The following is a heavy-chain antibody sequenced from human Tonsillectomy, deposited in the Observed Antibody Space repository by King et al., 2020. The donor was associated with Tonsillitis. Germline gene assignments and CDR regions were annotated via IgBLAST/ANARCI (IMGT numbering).Heavy chain of an antibody. V-gene: IGHV3-23*03. Sequence: VQLVESGGGLVQPGGSLRLSCAGSGFTFSNFAMTWVRQAPGKGLEWVSVIYSDNDSTFYADSVKGRFTISRDDSKNTLYLQMNSLRAEDTAVYYCTKDLVGTGDVVVGANYYYAMDVWGQGTTVTVSS. D-gene: IGHD2-15*01. CDR1: GFTFSNFA. CDR3: TKDLVGTGDVVVGANYYYAMDV. J-gene: IGHJ6*02. CDR2: IYSDNDST.